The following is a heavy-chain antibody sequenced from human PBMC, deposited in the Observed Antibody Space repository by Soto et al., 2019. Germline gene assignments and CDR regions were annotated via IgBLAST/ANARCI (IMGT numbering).Heavy chain of an antibody. D-gene: IGHD6-19*01. CDR3: ARLIAVASTGLYYFES. Sequence: SETLSLTCAVYGGSFSGYYWRWIRQPPGKGLEWIGAIDHSDNTNYNPSLKSRVTISVDTSKNQFSQKLRSVTAADTAVYYCARLIAVASTGLYYFESWGQGTLVTVSS. V-gene: IGHV4-34*01. J-gene: IGHJ4*02. CDR1: GGSFSGYY. CDR2: IDHSDNT.